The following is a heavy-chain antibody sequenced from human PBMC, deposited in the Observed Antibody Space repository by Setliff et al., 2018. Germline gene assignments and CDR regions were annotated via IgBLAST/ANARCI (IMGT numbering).Heavy chain of an antibody. J-gene: IGHJ3*02. CDR1: GYSFIDYY. D-gene: IGHD3-10*01. CDR3: ARPRSNYNRGAFSI. V-gene: IGHV1-2*06. Sequence: VKVSCKASGYSFIDYYIHWVRQAPGQGPEWMGRVNPKNGGILYSQKFEGRVSMTGDRTISTVYMDLRSLTFDDTAVYYCARPRSNYNRGAFSIWGQGTMVTVSS. CDR2: VNPKNGGI.